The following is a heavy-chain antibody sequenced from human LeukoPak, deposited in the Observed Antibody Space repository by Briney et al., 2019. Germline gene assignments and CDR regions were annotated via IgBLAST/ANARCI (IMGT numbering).Heavy chain of an antibody. D-gene: IGHD5-24*01. CDR3: ARFATGWLQYYYFDY. V-gene: IGHV1-69*05. Sequence: SVKVSCKASGGTFSSYAISWVRQAPGQGLEWIGGIIPIFGTANYAQKLQGRVTMTTDTSTSTAYMELRSLRSDDTAVYYCARFATGWLQYYYFDYWGQGILVTVSS. CDR2: IIPIFGTA. CDR1: GGTFSSYA. J-gene: IGHJ4*02.